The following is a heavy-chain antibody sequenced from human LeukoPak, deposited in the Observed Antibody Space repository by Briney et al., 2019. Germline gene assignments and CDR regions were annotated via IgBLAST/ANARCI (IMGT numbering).Heavy chain of an antibody. CDR1: GFIFSSYA. D-gene: IGHD3-22*01. CDR2: ISGSGGST. CDR3: AKAYGSSSAFDH. V-gene: IGHV3-23*01. Sequence: GGSLRLSCAASGFIFSSYAMSWVRQAPGKGLEWVSGISGSGGSTYYADSVKGRFTISRDNSKNTLYLQMNSLRAEDTAVYYCAKAYGSSSAFDHWGQGTLVTVSS. J-gene: IGHJ4*02.